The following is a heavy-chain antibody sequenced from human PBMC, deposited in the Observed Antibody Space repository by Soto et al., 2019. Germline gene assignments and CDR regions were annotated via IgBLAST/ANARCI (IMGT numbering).Heavy chain of an antibody. D-gene: IGHD3-16*02. J-gene: IGHJ5*02. V-gene: IGHV4-59*01. CDR3: ARGYYDYIWGSYRFPNWFDP. CDR2: IYYSGST. Sequence: SETLSLTCTVSGGSISSYYWSWIRQPPGKGLEWIGYIYYSGSTNYNPSLKSRVTISVDTSKNQFSLKLSSVTAADTAVYYCARGYYDYIWGSYRFPNWFDPWGQGTLVTVSS. CDR1: GGSISSYY.